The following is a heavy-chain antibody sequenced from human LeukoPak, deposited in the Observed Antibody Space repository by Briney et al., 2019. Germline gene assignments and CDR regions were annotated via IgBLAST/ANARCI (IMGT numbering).Heavy chain of an antibody. V-gene: IGHV4-34*01. J-gene: IGHJ4*02. Sequence: SETLSLTCAVYGGSFSGYYWSWIRQPPGQGLEWIGEINHSGSTNYNPSLKSRVTISVDTSKNQFSLKLSSVTAADTAVYYCARGPGASRTGDFDYWGQGTLVTVSS. CDR2: INHSGST. D-gene: IGHD1-26*01. CDR3: ARGPGASRTGDFDY. CDR1: GGSFSGYY.